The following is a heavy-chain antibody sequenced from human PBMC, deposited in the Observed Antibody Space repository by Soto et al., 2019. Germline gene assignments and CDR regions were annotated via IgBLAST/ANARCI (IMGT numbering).Heavy chain of an antibody. CDR2: TYYRSEWYN. J-gene: IGHJ5*01. Sequence: SQTLSCTWATAGDCVTTNRASLDWARQYPSRGLEWLGRTYYRSEWYNDYAVSVQGRITINPDTSNNQLSLQLNSVTPDDTAANYCVRIIGHSWLECWGQVTRVTVSS. CDR1: GDCVTTNRAS. CDR3: VRIIGHSWLEC. V-gene: IGHV6-1*01.